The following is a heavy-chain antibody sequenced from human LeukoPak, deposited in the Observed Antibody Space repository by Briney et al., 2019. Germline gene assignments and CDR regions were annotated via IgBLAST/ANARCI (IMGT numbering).Heavy chain of an antibody. J-gene: IGHJ6*02. CDR3: AKDSRESSGHFPYYYYYHYGLDV. CDR2: ISGGGDDT. V-gene: IGHV3-23*01. D-gene: IGHD3-22*01. Sequence: GGSLRLSCAASDLTLSNVYMNWVRQAPGKGLEWVSAISGGGDDTSYADSARGRFTVSRDNSKNTLYLQMNSLRAEDTAVYYCAKDSRESSGHFPYYYYYHYGLDVWGQGTTVTVSS. CDR1: DLTLSNVY.